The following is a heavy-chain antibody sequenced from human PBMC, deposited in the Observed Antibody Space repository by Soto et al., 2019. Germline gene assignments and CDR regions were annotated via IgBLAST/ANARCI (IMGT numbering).Heavy chain of an antibody. J-gene: IGHJ5*02. V-gene: IGHV1-3*01. CDR2: INGGNGYT. Sequence: ASVKVSCKASGYSFTNYNIYWLRQAPGQRLEWMGWINGGNGYTKYSQVFQGRVTFTRDTSATTVYMELSSLRSEDTADYYCARGYGSSSFDPWGQGALVTVSS. CDR3: ARGYGSSSFDP. CDR1: GYSFTNYN. D-gene: IGHD6-13*01.